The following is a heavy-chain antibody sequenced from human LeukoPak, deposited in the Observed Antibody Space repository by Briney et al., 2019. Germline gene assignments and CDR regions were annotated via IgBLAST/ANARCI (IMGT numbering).Heavy chain of an antibody. V-gene: IGHV3-30*19. CDR3: ARPLVVTGAGQAFDI. Sequence: GGSLRLSCAASGFTFSSYGMHWVRQAPGKGLEWVAVIWYDGSNKYYADSVKGRFTISRDNSKNTLYLQMNSLRAEDTAVYYCARPLVVTGAGQAFDIWGQGTMVTVSS. CDR1: GFTFSSYG. D-gene: IGHD6-19*01. J-gene: IGHJ3*02. CDR2: IWYDGSNK.